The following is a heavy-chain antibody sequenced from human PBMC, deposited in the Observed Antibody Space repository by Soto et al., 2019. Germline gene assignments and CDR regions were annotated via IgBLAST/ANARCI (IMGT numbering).Heavy chain of an antibody. D-gene: IGHD5-18*01. CDR2: INPSGGST. J-gene: IGHJ4*02. CDR3: ARGVDTATYLDY. Sequence: ASVKVSCKASGYTFTSYYMHWVRQAPGQGLEWMGIINPSGGSTSYAQKFQGRFTISRDNAKNSLYLQMNSLRAEDTAVYYCARGVDTATYLDYWGQGTLVTVSS. CDR1: GYTFTSYY. V-gene: IGHV1-46*01.